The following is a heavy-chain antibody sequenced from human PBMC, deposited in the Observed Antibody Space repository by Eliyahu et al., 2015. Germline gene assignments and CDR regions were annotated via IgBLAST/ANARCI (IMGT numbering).Heavy chain of an antibody. CDR3: ARDRRVVVAAPLD. V-gene: IGHV3-30*03. D-gene: IGHD2-15*01. CDR2: ISYDGSNK. J-gene: IGHJ4*02. Sequence: QVQLVESGGGVVQPGRSLRLSCAAXGFTXXXXGMHWVRQAPGKGLEGVAVISYDGSNKYYADSVKGRFTISRDNSKKTLYLQMNSLRAEDTAVYYCARDRRVVVAAPLDWGQGTLVTVSS. CDR1: GFTXXXXG.